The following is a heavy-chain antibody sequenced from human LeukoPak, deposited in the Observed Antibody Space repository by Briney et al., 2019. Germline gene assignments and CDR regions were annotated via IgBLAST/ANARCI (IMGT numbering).Heavy chain of an antibody. Sequence: ETLSLTCAVYGGSFSGYYWSWVRQAPGKGLEWVSVIYSGGSTYYADSVKGRFTISRDNSKNTLYLQMNSLRAEDTAVHYCARDRGGLLWSWGQGTLVTVSS. CDR2: IYSGGST. J-gene: IGHJ5*02. V-gene: IGHV3-66*01. CDR1: GGSFSGYY. D-gene: IGHD3-10*01. CDR3: ARDRGGLLWS.